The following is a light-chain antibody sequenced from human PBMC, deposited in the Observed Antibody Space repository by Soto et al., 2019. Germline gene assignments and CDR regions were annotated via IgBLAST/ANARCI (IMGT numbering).Light chain of an antibody. CDR3: SSYTSSSTPV. J-gene: IGLJ3*02. V-gene: IGLV2-14*01. CDR2: EVT. Sequence: QSVLTQPASVSGSPGQSITISCTGTSSDVGGYNYVSWYQQHPGKAPKLMIYEVTNRPSGVSNRFSGSKSGNTASLTIFGRQAEDEADYYCSSYTSSSTPVFGGGTKLTVL. CDR1: SSDVGGYNY.